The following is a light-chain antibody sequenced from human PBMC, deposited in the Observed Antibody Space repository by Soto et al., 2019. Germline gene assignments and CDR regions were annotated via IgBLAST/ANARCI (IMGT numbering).Light chain of an antibody. CDR2: DVS. V-gene: IGLV2-14*03. Sequence: QSALTQPASVSGSPGQSITISCTGTSSDVGGYNYVSWYQQHPGKAPKLMIYDVSNRPSGVSNRFSGSKSGNTASLTISGLQAEDEAAYYCSSYRSSSLYVFGTGTKLTVL. CDR3: SSYRSSSLYV. CDR1: SSDVGGYNY. J-gene: IGLJ1*01.